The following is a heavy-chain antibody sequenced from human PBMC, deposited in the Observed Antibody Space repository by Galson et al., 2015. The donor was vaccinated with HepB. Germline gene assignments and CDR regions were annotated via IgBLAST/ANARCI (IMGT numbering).Heavy chain of an antibody. Sequence: SLRLSCAASGFTFSSYSMNWVRQAPGKGLEWVSYISSSSSTIYYADSVKGRFTISRDNAKNSLYLQMNSLRAEDTAVYYCARVDNYYGSGSSFDIWGQGTMVTVSS. J-gene: IGHJ3*02. V-gene: IGHV3-48*01. CDR3: ARVDNYYGSGSSFDI. CDR1: GFTFSSYS. D-gene: IGHD3-10*01. CDR2: ISSSSSTI.